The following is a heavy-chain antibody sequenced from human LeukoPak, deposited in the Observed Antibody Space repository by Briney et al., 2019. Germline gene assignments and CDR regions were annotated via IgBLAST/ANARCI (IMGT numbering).Heavy chain of an antibody. V-gene: IGHV3-30*02. J-gene: IGHJ3*02. Sequence: GGSLRLSCAASGFTFSSYGMHWVRQAPGKGLEWVAFIRYDGSYKYYADSVKGRFTISRDNSKNTLYLQMDSLRAEDTAVYYCAKDKDYYDSSDGGAFDIWGQGTMVTVSS. D-gene: IGHD3-22*01. CDR2: IRYDGSYK. CDR1: GFTFSSYG. CDR3: AKDKDYYDSSDGGAFDI.